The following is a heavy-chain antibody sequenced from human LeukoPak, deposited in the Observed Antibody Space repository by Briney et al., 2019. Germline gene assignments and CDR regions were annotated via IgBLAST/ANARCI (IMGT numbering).Heavy chain of an antibody. CDR1: GGSFSGYY. CDR2: INHSGST. V-gene: IGHV4-34*01. J-gene: IGHJ4*02. CDR3: ARGQVGYYYGSGSHAADY. D-gene: IGHD3-10*01. Sequence: SETLSLTCAVYGGSFSGYYWSWIRQPPGKGLEWIGEINHSGSTNYNPSLKSRVTISVDTSKNQFSLKLSSVTAADTAVYYCARGQVGYYYGSGSHAADYWGQGTLVTVSS.